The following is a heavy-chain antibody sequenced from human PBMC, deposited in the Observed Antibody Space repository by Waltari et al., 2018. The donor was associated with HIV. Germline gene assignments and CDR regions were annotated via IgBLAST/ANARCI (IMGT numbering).Heavy chain of an antibody. CDR2: IRSKPYGGTR. V-gene: IGHV3-49*03. D-gene: IGHD2-21*02. J-gene: IGHJ4*02. Sequence: EVHLVESGGGLVQPGRSLRLSCQESGSTLGSFAVTWFRQAPGKGLEWVGFIRSKPYGGTREYAASVKGRFTISRDDSKNIAFLQMDSLKIEDTAVYYCARGVNLRCTGDCYSAYWGQGTLVTVSS. CDR1: GSTLGSFA. CDR3: ARGVNLRCTGDCYSAY.